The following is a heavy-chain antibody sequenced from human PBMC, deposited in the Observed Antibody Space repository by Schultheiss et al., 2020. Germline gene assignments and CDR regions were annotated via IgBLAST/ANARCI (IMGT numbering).Heavy chain of an antibody. V-gene: IGHV4-59*01. CDR1: GGSISTYY. J-gene: IGHJ4*02. D-gene: IGHD4-17*01. CDR3: ARAKPWSGDQGPHFDY. CDR2: IYYSGST. Sequence: SETLSLTCTVSGGSISTYYWNWIRQPPGKGLEWIGYIYYSGSTNYEPSLKSRVTISVDTSKNQFSLKLSSLTAADTALYYCARAKPWSGDQGPHFDYWGQGTLVTVSS.